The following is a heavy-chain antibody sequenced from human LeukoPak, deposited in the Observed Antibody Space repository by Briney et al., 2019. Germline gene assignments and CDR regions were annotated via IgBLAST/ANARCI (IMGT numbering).Heavy chain of an antibody. J-gene: IGHJ4*02. D-gene: IGHD3-22*01. CDR2: TYHGGTT. CDR1: GYSISSGYY. Sequence: SETLSLTCSVSGYSISSGYYWGWIRQPPGKGLEWIGSTYHGGTTYYNPSLKSRVTISVDTSKNQFSLKLSSVTAADTAVYYCARAADYYYDSSGYYYYFDYWGQGTLVTVSS. CDR3: ARAADYYYDSSGYYYYFDY. V-gene: IGHV4-38-2*02.